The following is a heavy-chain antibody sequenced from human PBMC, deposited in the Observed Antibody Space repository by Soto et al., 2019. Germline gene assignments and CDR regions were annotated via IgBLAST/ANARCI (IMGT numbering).Heavy chain of an antibody. Sequence: QVQLVQSGAEVKKPGSSVKVSCKASGGTFSSYTISWVRQAPGQGLEWMGRIIPILGIANYAQKFQGRVTITADKSTSTAYMELSSLRSEDTAVYYCARGAAAGPDFDYWGQGTLVTVSS. CDR3: ARGAAAGPDFDY. V-gene: IGHV1-69*02. D-gene: IGHD6-13*01. J-gene: IGHJ4*02. CDR2: IIPILGIA. CDR1: GGTFSSYT.